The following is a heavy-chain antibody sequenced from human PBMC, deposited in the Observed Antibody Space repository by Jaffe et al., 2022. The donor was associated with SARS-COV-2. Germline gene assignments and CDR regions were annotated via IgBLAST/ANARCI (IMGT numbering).Heavy chain of an antibody. CDR2: ISWNSGSI. CDR1: GFTFDDYA. J-gene: IGHJ2*01. Sequence: EVQLVESGGGLVQPGRSLRLSCAASGFTFDDYAMHWVRQAPGKGLEWVSGISWNSGSIGYADSVKGRFTISRDNAKNSLYLQMNSLRAEDTALYYCAKPQRGDSGPGYFDLWGRGTLVTVSS. V-gene: IGHV3-9*01. CDR3: AKPQRGDSGPGYFDL. D-gene: IGHD2-21*01.